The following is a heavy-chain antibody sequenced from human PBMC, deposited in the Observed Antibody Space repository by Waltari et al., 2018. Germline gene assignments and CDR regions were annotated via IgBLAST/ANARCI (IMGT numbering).Heavy chain of an antibody. J-gene: IGHJ5*02. D-gene: IGHD2-15*01. CDR2: IYPGDSDT. CDR1: GYSFTSSW. CDR3: ALRPGGSINWFDP. V-gene: IGHV5-51*01. Sequence: EVQLVQSGAEVTKHGESLKISCKGSGYSFTSSWIGLVREMPGKGLEWMGIIYPGDSDTRYSPSFQGQVTISADKSISTAYLQWSSLKASDTAMYYCALRPGGSINWFDPWGQGTLVTVSS.